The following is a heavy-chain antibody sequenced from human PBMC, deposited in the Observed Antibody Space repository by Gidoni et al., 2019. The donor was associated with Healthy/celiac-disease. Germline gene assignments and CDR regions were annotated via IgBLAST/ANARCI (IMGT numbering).Heavy chain of an antibody. V-gene: IGHV3-48*01. CDR2: ISSSSSTI. J-gene: IGHJ4*02. CDR1: GFTFSSYS. CDR3: ARVVVLDYYDSSGYYFDY. D-gene: IGHD3-22*01. Sequence: EVQLVESGGGLVQPGGSLRLSCAASGFTFSSYSMNWVRQAPGKGLEWVSYISSSSSTIYYADSVKGRFTISRDNAKNSLYLQMNSLRAEDTAVYYCARVVVLDYYDSSGYYFDYWGQGTLVTVSS.